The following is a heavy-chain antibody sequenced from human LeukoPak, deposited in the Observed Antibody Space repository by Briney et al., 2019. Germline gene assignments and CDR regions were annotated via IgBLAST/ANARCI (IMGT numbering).Heavy chain of an antibody. CDR2: ISYDGSNK. CDR3: ARGRSSSSRSPEDY. D-gene: IGHD6-6*01. J-gene: IGHJ4*02. CDR1: GFTFSSYA. Sequence: PGGSLRLSCAASGFTFSSYAMHWVRQAPGKGLEWVAVISYDGSNKYYADSVKGRFTISRDNSKNTLYLQMNSLRAEDTAVYYCARGRSSSSRSPEDYWGQGTLVTVSS. V-gene: IGHV3-30-3*01.